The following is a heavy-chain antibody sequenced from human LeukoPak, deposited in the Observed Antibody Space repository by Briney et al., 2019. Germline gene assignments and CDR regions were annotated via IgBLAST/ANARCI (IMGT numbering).Heavy chain of an antibody. CDR3: ARELFLITGYYDY. J-gene: IGHJ4*02. CDR1: GFTFDDYA. CDR2: ISGDGGDT. V-gene: IGHV3-43*02. Sequence: GSLRLSCAGSGFTFDDYAMHWVRQVPGKGLEWVSLISGDGGDTYYAGSVRGRFTISRDNAKNSLHLQMNSLGADDTAVYYCARELFLITGYYDYWGQGTLVTVSS. D-gene: IGHD3-9*01.